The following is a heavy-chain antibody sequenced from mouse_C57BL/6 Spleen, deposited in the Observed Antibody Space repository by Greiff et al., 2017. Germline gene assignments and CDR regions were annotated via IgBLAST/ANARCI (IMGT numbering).Heavy chain of an antibody. J-gene: IGHJ2*01. D-gene: IGHD2-5*01. CDR3: ARVYSNYADY. V-gene: IGHV1-50*01. CDR1: GYTFTSYW. Sequence: LQQPGAELVKPGASVKLSCKASGYTFTSYWMQWVKQRPGQGLEWIGEIDPSDSYTNYNQKFKGKATLTVDTSSSTAYMQLSSLTSEDSAVYYCARVYSNYADYWGQGTTLTVSS. CDR2: IDPSDSYT.